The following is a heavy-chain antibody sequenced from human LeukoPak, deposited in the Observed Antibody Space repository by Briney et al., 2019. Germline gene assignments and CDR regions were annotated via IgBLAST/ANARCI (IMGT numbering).Heavy chain of an antibody. D-gene: IGHD6-13*01. V-gene: IGHV3-30*02. Sequence: PGGSLRLSCAASGFTFSSYGMHWVRQAPGKGLEWVAFIRYDGSNKYYADSVEGRFTISRDNSKNTLYLQMNSLRAEDTAVYYCAKDKKGIAAAGIPDYWGQGTLVTVSS. CDR2: IRYDGSNK. CDR3: AKDKKGIAAAGIPDY. J-gene: IGHJ4*02. CDR1: GFTFSSYG.